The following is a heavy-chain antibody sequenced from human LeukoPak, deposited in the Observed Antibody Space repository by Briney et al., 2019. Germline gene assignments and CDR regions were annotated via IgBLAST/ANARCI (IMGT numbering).Heavy chain of an antibody. CDR3: ARDQGDARSRIKGDGHYMDV. Sequence: GGSLRLSCAASGFTFRSYWMSWVRQAAGKGLEWVSVIYSGGSTYYADSVKGRFTISRDSSKNTVDLQMYSLRGDDTGMYYCARDQGDARSRIKGDGHYMDVWGRGTTVVVSS. J-gene: IGHJ6*03. D-gene: IGHD3-10*01. CDR1: GFTFRSYW. V-gene: IGHV3-53*05. CDR2: IYSGGST.